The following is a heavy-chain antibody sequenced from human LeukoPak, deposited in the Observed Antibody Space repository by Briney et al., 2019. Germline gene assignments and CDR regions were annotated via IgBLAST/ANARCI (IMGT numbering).Heavy chain of an antibody. Sequence: ASVKVSCKASGYTFTSYAMHWVRQAPGQKLEWMGWINAGNGDTKYSQKFQDRVTITRDTSASTAYIGLSSLGSEDTAVYYCARGIGASSGWYLIDYWGQGALVTVSS. V-gene: IGHV1-3*01. D-gene: IGHD6-19*01. J-gene: IGHJ4*02. CDR1: GYTFTSYA. CDR3: ARGIGASSGWYLIDY. CDR2: INAGNGDT.